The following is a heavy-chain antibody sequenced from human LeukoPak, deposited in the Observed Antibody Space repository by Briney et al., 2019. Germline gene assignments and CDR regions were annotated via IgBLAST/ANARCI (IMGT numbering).Heavy chain of an antibody. CDR1: GFIFSHYA. CDR3: ARAPAGIGYCSGGSCPRPYYMDV. CDR2: ISGSGATT. V-gene: IGHV3-23*01. J-gene: IGHJ6*03. Sequence: GGSLRLSCEVSGFIFSHYAMNWVRQTPGKGLEWVAVISGSGATTNYADSVKGRFTISRDNAKNSLYLQINNLRAEDTAVYYCARAPAGIGYCSGGSCPRPYYMDVWGKGTTVTISS. D-gene: IGHD2-15*01.